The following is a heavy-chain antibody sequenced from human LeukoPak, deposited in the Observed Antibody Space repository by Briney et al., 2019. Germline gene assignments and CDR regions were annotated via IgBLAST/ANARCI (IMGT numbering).Heavy chain of an antibody. CDR1: GYTFTSYG. CDR2: ISAYNGNT. Sequence: ASVKVSCKASGYTFTSYGISRVRQAPGQGLEWMGWISAYNGNTNYAQKLQGRVTMTTDTSTSTAYMELRSLRSDDTAVYYCARVSGGDIVVVVAATLENWFDPWGQGTLVTVSS. J-gene: IGHJ5*02. CDR3: ARVSGGDIVVVVAATLENWFDP. D-gene: IGHD2-15*01. V-gene: IGHV1-18*04.